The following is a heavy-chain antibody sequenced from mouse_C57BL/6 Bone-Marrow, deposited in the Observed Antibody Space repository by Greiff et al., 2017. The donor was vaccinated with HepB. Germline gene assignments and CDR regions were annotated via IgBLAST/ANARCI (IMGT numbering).Heavy chain of an antibody. J-gene: IGHJ3*01. D-gene: IGHD1-1*01. CDR3: ARRYYGSSYEGWFAY. CDR2: FHPYNDDT. V-gene: IGHV1-47*01. CDR1: GYTFTTYP. Sequence: VQLQQSGAELVKPGASVKMSCKASGYTFTTYPIEWMKQNHGKSLEWIGNFHPYNDDTKYNEKFKGKATLTVEKSSSTVYLELSRFTSDDSAVYFCARRYYGSSYEGWFAYWGQGTLVTVSA.